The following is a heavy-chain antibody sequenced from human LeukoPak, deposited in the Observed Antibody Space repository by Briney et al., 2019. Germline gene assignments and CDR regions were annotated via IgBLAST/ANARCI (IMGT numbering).Heavy chain of an antibody. D-gene: IGHD1-20*01. J-gene: IGHJ4*02. V-gene: IGHV3-23*01. CDR1: GFTLSNYG. Sequence: GGSLRLSCAVSGFTLSNYGMSWVRQAPGKGLEWVAGISGSGGSTNYADSVKGRFTISRDNPKNTLYLQMNSLRAEDTAVYYCAKVSAITGMTSFDYWGQGTLVTVSS. CDR2: ISGSGGST. CDR3: AKVSAITGMTSFDY.